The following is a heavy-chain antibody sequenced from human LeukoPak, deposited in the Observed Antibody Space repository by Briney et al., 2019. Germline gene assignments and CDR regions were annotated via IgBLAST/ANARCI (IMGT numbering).Heavy chain of an antibody. J-gene: IGHJ6*02. CDR1: GFTFDDYA. CDR3: AKDKAPVFPPKVISSGMDV. Sequence: GGSLRLSCAASGFTFDDYAMHWVRQAPGKGLEWVSLISWDGGSTYYADSVKGRFTISRDNSKNSLYLQMNSLRAEDTALYYCAKDKAPVFPPKVISSGMDVWGQGTTVTVSS. D-gene: IGHD2-2*01. CDR2: ISWDGGST. V-gene: IGHV3-43D*03.